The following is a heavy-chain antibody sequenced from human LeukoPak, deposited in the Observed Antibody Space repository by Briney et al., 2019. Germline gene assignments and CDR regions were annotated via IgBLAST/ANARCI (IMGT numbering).Heavy chain of an antibody. CDR2: INPNSGGT. D-gene: IGHD1-26*01. V-gene: IGHV1-2*02. CDR1: GYTFTGYY. J-gene: IGHJ3*02. Sequence: ASVKVSCKASGYTFTGYYMHWVRQAPGQGLEWMGWINPNSGGTKYAQNFQGRVTMTRDTSISTAYMELSRLRSDDTAVYYCARAGSSADAFDIWGQGTMVTVSS. CDR3: ARAGSSADAFDI.